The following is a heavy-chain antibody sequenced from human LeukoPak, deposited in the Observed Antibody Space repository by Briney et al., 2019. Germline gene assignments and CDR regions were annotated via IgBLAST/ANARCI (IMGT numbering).Heavy chain of an antibody. CDR3: ARGSGSNHNHMDV. CDR2: MCYTGDHK. CDR1: GFTVSSYG. Sequence: GGSLRLSSEEPGFTVSSYGIHWVRQAPGEGLEWVSVMCYTGDHKFYGDSVKGRFTISRDDSKNTVYLEMNSLRVEDAAVYFCARGSGSNHNHMDVWGKGATVTVSS. V-gene: IGHV3-33*01. J-gene: IGHJ6*03. D-gene: IGHD3-10*01.